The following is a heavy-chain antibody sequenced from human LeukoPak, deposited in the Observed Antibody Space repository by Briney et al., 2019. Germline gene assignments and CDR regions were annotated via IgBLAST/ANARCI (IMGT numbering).Heavy chain of an antibody. CDR1: GGSFSGYY. Sequence: ETLSLTCAVYGGSFSGYYWSWVRQAPGKGLEWVSVIYRGGATYYADSVKDRFTISRDISKNTLFLQMNSLRAEDTAVYFCARDGPDSLYFDYWGQGTLVTASP. D-gene: IGHD2-2*01. CDR3: ARDGPDSLYFDY. CDR2: IYRGGAT. J-gene: IGHJ4*02. V-gene: IGHV3-66*01.